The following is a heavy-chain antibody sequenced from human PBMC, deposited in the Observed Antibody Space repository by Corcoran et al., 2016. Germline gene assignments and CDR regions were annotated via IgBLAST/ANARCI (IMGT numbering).Heavy chain of an antibody. J-gene: IGHJ1*01. Sequence: QVQLVESGGGVVQPGRSLRLSCAASGFTFSSYGMHWVRQAPGKGLEWVAVIWYDGSNKYYADSVKGRFTISRDNSKNTLYLQMNSLRTADTAVDYCAGVAVAGTKGGGYFQHWGQGTLVTVSS. V-gene: IGHV3-33*01. D-gene: IGHD6-19*01. CDR3: AGVAVAGTKGGGYFQH. CDR1: GFTFSSYG. CDR2: IWYDGSNK.